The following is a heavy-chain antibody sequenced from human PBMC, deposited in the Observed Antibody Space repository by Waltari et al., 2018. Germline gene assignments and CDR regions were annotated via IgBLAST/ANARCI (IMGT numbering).Heavy chain of an antibody. V-gene: IGHV3-48*03. CDR1: GFTFSSYE. J-gene: IGHJ4*02. Sequence: EVQLVESGGGLVQPGGSLRLSCAASGFTFSSYEMNWVRQAPGKGLEWVSYMSSSGSTIYYADSVKGRFTISRDNAKNSLYLQMNSLRAEDTAVYYCARALVGAKDYWGQGTLVTVSS. CDR2: MSSSGSTI. D-gene: IGHD1-26*01. CDR3: ARALVGAKDY.